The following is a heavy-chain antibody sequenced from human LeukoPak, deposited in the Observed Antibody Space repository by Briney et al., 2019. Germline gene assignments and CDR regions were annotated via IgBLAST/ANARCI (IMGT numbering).Heavy chain of an antibody. J-gene: IGHJ5*02. CDR3: AREYSSSWYHRACFDP. CDR1: GYTFTSYG. D-gene: IGHD6-13*01. CDR2: ISAYNGNT. Sequence: ASVKVSCKASGYTFTSYGISWVRQAPGQGLEWMRWISAYNGNTNYAQKLQGRVTMTTDTSTSTAYMELRSLRSDDTAVYYCAREYSSSWYHRACFDPWGQGTLVTVSS. V-gene: IGHV1-18*01.